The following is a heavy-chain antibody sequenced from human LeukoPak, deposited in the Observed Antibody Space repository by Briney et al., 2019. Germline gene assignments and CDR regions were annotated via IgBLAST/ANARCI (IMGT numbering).Heavy chain of an antibody. Sequence: GGSLRLSCAASGFTVSSNYMSWVRQDPRKGLEWVSVIYSGGSTYSAVSVKGRFTISRDNSKNTLYLQMNSLRAEDTAVYYCARGRPYFDYWGQGTLVTVSS. V-gene: IGHV3-53*01. CDR1: GFTVSSNY. CDR2: IYSGGST. CDR3: ARGRPYFDY. J-gene: IGHJ4*02.